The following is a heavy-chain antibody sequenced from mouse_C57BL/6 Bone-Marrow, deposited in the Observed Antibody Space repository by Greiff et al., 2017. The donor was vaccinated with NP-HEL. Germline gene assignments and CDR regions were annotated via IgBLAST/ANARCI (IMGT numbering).Heavy chain of an antibody. D-gene: IGHD1-1*02. J-gene: IGHJ2*01. Sequence: EVKLMESGGGLVKPGGSLKLSCAASGFTFSDYGMHWVRQAPEKGLEWVAYISSGSSTIYYADTVKGRFTISRDNAKNTLFLQMTSLRSEDTAMYYCARGRWVDYWGQGTTLTVSS. V-gene: IGHV5-17*01. CDR1: GFTFSDYG. CDR3: ARGRWVDY. CDR2: ISSGSSTI.